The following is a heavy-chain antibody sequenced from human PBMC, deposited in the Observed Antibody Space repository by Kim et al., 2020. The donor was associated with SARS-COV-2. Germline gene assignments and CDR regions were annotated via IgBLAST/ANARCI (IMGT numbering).Heavy chain of an antibody. Sequence: SETLSLTCAVYGGSFSGYYWSWIRQPPGKGLEWIGEINHSGSTNYNPSLKSRVTISVDTSKNQFSLKLSSVTAADTAVYYCARAGYSSSWYYVATYYYYGMGVWGQGTTVTVSS. D-gene: IGHD6-13*01. CDR2: INHSGST. CDR3: ARAGYSSSWYYVATYYYYGMGV. J-gene: IGHJ6*02. CDR1: GGSFSGYY. V-gene: IGHV4-34*01.